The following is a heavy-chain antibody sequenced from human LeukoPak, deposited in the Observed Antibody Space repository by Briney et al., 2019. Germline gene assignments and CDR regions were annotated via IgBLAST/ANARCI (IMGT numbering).Heavy chain of an antibody. V-gene: IGHV1-46*01. CDR1: GYTFTSYY. D-gene: IGHD2-8*01. CDR3: ARLNGPGGYYYYYYMDV. J-gene: IGHJ6*03. CDR2: INPSGGST. Sequence: ASVKVSCKASGYTFTSYYMHWVRQAPGQGLEWMGIINPSGGSTSYAQKFQGRVTMTRDTSTSTVYMELSSLRSEDTAVYYCARLNGPGGYYYYYYMDVWGKGTTVTVSS.